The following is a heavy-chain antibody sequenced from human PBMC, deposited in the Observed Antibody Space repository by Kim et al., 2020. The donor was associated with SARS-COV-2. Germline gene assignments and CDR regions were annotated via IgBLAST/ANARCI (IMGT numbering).Heavy chain of an antibody. CDR1: GGSFSGYY. J-gene: IGHJ4*02. V-gene: IGHV4-34*01. D-gene: IGHD3-3*01. Sequence: SETLSLTCAVYGGSFSGYYWSWIRQPPGKGLEWIGEINHSGSTNYNPSLKSRVTISVDTSKNQFSLKLSSVTAADTAVYYCARLEWFQKGGCSYWGQGTLVTVSS. CDR3: ARLEWFQKGGCSY. CDR2: INHSGST.